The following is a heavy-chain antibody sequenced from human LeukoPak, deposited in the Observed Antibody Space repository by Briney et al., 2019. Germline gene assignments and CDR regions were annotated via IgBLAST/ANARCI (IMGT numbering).Heavy chain of an antibody. D-gene: IGHD6-13*01. CDR1: GGTFSSYA. CDR3: AGETTAAAGKFDY. J-gene: IGHJ4*02. CDR2: IIPIFGTA. V-gene: IGHV1-69*13. Sequence: SVKVSCKASGGTFSSYAISWVRQAPGQGLEWMGGIIPIFGTANYAQKFQGRVTITADESTSTAYMELSSLRSEDTAVYYCAGETTAAAGKFDYWGQGTLVTVSS.